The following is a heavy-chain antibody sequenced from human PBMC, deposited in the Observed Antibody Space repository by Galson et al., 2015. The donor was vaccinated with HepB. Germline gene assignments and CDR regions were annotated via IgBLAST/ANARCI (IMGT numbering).Heavy chain of an antibody. J-gene: IGHJ5*02. D-gene: IGHD3-16*02. CDR3: ASRTRWGVIPS. V-gene: IGHV3-23*01. CDR2: ISGSGGST. CDR1: GFTFSSYA. Sequence: SLRLSCAASGFTFSSYAMSWVRQAPGKGLEWVSAISGSGGSTYYADSVKGRFTISRDNSKNTLYLQMSSLRAEDTAVCYCASRTRWGVIPSWGQGTLVTVSS.